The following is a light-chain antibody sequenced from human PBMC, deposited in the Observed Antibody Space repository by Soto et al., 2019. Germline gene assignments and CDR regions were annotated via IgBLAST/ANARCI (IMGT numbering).Light chain of an antibody. CDR2: RNN. V-gene: IGLV1-47*01. Sequence: QSVLTQPPSASGTPGQRVTISCSGSSSNIGSNFVYWYQQFPGTAPNLLIYRNNQRPSGVPDRFSGSKSGTSASLAISGLPSEDEADYYCAAWDDSLSGWVFGGGTKVTVL. CDR3: AAWDDSLSGWV. J-gene: IGLJ3*02. CDR1: SSNIGSNF.